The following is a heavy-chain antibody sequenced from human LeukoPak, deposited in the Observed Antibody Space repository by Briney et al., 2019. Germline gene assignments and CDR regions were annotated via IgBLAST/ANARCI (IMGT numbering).Heavy chain of an antibody. V-gene: IGHV3-30*02. CDR3: GGLAVFDY. Sequence: GGSLRLSCAASGFTFSSNSMHWARQAPGKGLEWVTFIRSDGSDKYYADSVKGRFTISRDNSRNTLYLQMNSLRPEDTAVYYCGGLAVFDYWGQGTLVTVSS. J-gene: IGHJ4*02. CDR2: IRSDGSDK. CDR1: GFTFSSNS. D-gene: IGHD2-15*01.